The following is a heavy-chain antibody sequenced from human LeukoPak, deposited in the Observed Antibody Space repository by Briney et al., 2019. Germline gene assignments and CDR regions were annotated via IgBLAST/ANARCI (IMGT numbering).Heavy chain of an antibody. CDR1: GYTFTSYG. CDR3: ATLILPEYYFDY. J-gene: IGHJ4*02. D-gene: IGHD2-2*01. Sequence: ASVKVSCKASGYTFTSYGISWVRQAPGQGLEWMGWISAYNGNTNYAQKLQGRVTMTTDTSTSTAYMELRSLRSDDTAVYYCATLILPEYYFDYWGQGTLVTVSS. V-gene: IGHV1-18*01. CDR2: ISAYNGNT.